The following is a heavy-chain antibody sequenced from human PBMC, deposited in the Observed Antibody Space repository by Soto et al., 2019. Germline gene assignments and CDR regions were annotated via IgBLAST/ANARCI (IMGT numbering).Heavy chain of an antibody. CDR3: ARLDSRSSAYYYGMDV. D-gene: IGHD6-6*01. CDR1: GYSFTSYW. V-gene: IGHV5-51*01. J-gene: IGHJ6*02. CDR2: IYPGDSDT. Sequence: PGESLKISCKGSGYSFTSYWIGWVRQMPGKGLEWMGIIYPGDSDTRYSPSFQGQVTISADKSISTAYLQWSSLKASDTAMYYCARLDSRSSAYYYGMDVWGQGTTVTVSS.